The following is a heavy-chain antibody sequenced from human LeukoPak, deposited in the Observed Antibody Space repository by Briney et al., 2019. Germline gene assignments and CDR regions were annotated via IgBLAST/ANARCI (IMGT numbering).Heavy chain of an antibody. CDR1: GFTFSTQG. D-gene: IGHD5-12*01. CDR3: ARALDIVATITPIDY. J-gene: IGHJ4*02. V-gene: IGHV3-33*01. CDR2: IWYDGSNK. Sequence: GGSLRLSCAASGFTFSTQGMHWVRQAPGKGPEWVANIWYDGSNKYYADSVKGRFTISRDNSNNTVYLQMNSLRAEDTAVYYCARALDIVATITPIDYWGQGTLVTVSS.